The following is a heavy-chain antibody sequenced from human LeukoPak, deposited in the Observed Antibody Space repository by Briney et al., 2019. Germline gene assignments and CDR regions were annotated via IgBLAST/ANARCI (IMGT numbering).Heavy chain of an antibody. CDR1: GYTFTSYA. CDR2: INTNTGNP. V-gene: IGHV7-4-1*02. D-gene: IGHD3-3*01. CDR3: ARDGALRFLEWPGSWFDP. Sequence: ALVKVSCKASGYTFTSYAMNWVRQAPGQGLEWMGWINTNTGNPTYAQGFTGRFVFSLDTSVSTAYLQISSLKAEDTAVYYCARDGALRFLEWPGSWFDPWGQGTLVTVSS. J-gene: IGHJ5*02.